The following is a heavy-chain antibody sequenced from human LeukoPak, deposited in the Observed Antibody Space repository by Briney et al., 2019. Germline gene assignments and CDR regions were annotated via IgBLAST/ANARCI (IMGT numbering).Heavy chain of an antibody. CDR2: IKSDGSST. J-gene: IGHJ6*02. CDR3: SRGSLSPCGGDCYSGLDV. Sequence: GGSLRLSCAASGFTFSNYWMHWVRQAPGEALMWVSRIKSDGSSTTYADSVKGRFTISRDNAKNTLYLQMNSLRAEDTAVYYCSRGSLSPCGGDCYSGLDVWGQGTTVTVSS. V-gene: IGHV3-74*01. D-gene: IGHD2-21*02. CDR1: GFTFSNYW.